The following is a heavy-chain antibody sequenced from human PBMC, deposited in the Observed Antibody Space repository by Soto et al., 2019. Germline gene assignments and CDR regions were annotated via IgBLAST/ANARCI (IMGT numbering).Heavy chain of an antibody. CDR1: GGSISSSSYY. Sequence: SETLSLTCTVSGGSISSSSYYWGWIRQPPGKGLEWIGSIYYSGSTCYNPSLKSRVTISVDTSKNQFSLKLSSVTAADTAVYYCVPLLWFGELYYWGQGTLVTVSS. CDR2: IYYSGST. J-gene: IGHJ4*02. CDR3: VPLLWFGELYY. V-gene: IGHV4-39*01. D-gene: IGHD3-10*01.